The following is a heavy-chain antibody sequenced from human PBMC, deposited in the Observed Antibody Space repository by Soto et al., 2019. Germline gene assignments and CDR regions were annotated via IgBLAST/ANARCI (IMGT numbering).Heavy chain of an antibody. CDR1: GYSFTSYW. V-gene: IGHV5-10-1*01. J-gene: IGHJ3*02. CDR2: IDPSDSYT. D-gene: IGHD5-12*01. CDR3: ARHYPGGYWDAFDI. Sequence: PGGSLKISCKGSGYSFTSYWISWVLQMPWKGLEWMGRIDPSDSYTNYSPSFQGHVTISADKSISTAYLQWSSLKASDTAMYYCARHYPGGYWDAFDIWGQGTMVTVSS.